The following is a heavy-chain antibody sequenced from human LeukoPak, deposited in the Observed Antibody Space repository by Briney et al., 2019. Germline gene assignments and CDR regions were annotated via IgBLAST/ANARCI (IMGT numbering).Heavy chain of an antibody. CDR2: IKEDGSER. D-gene: IGHD1-20*01. CDR3: ARDITATTGAIDF. V-gene: IGHV3-7*01. CDR1: GFTFSSYW. Sequence: PGGSLRLSCAASGFTFSSYWMSWVRQAPGKGLEWVANIKEDGSERYYVDSVQGRFTISRDNAKNSLYLQMNSLRAEDTAVYYCARDITATTGAIDFWGQGTLVTVSS. J-gene: IGHJ4*02.